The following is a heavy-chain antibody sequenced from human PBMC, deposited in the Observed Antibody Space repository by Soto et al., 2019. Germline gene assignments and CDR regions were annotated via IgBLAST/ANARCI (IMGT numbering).Heavy chain of an antibody. CDR1: GASVTRGNYY. Sequence: PSETLSLTCTVSGASVTRGNYYWSWIRQPPGKGLEWIGHIYYSGSTNYSPSLKSRVTISLDTPNNQFSLKVTSVTAADTAVYYCAMIPVDTYMILWFDHWGQGTLVTVSS. CDR3: AMIPVDTYMILWFDH. D-gene: IGHD3-16*01. J-gene: IGHJ5*01. V-gene: IGHV4-61*01. CDR2: IYYSGST.